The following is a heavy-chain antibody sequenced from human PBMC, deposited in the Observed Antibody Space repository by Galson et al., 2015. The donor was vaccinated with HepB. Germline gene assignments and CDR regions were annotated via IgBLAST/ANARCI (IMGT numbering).Heavy chain of an antibody. J-gene: IGHJ4*02. CDR3: AKVRLSSGSYFDY. V-gene: IGHV3-30*02. Sequence: SLRLSCAASGFTFSSYGMHWVRQAPGKGLEWMAFIRFDGSNRYYADSVKGRFTISRDNSKNTLYLQMNSLRAEDTAVYYCAKVRLSSGSYFDYWGQGTLVTVSS. CDR2: IRFDGSNR. CDR1: GFTFSSYG. D-gene: IGHD6-19*01.